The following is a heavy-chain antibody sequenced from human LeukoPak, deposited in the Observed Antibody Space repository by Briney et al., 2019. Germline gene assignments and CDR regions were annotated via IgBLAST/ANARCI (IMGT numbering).Heavy chain of an antibody. V-gene: IGHV1-69*13. CDR2: IIPIFGTA. CDR1: GGTFSSYA. J-gene: IGHJ5*02. CDR3: VRDIVVVPAAIPRSWFDP. D-gene: IGHD2-2*01. Sequence: ASVTVSFKASGGTFSSYAISWVRQAPGQGLEWMGGIIPIFGTANYAQKFQGRVTITADESTSTAYMELSSLRSEDTAVYYCVRDIVVVPAAIPRSWFDPWGQGTLVTVSS.